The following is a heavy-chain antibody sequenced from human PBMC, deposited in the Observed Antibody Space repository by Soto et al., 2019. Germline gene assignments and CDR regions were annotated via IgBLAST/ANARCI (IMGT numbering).Heavy chain of an antibody. J-gene: IGHJ4*02. CDR1: GGSITTNY. CDR2: IYYRGST. D-gene: IGHD3-9*01. CDR3: ARMTYYDFLTGYPSGHYFDY. V-gene: IGHV4-59*01. Sequence: PSETLSLTCTVPGGSITTNYWSWIRQPPGKGLEWIGYIYYRGSTNYNPSLKSRVTISVDTSKNQFSLKLGSVTAADTAVYYCARMTYYDFLTGYPSGHYFDYWGQGTLVTVSS.